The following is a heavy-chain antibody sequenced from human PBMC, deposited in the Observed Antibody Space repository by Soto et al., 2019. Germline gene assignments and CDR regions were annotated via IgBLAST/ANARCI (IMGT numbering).Heavy chain of an antibody. J-gene: IGHJ5*02. CDR3: AKDKWSQAHGGLDP. CDR1: GFTFSSYG. CDR2: ISYDGSNK. V-gene: IGHV3-30*18. D-gene: IGHD2-15*01. Sequence: PGGSLRLSCAASGFTFSSYGMHWVRQAPGKGLEWVAVISYDGSNKYYADSVKGRFTISRDNSKNTLYLQMNSLRAEDTAVYYCAKDKWSQAHGGLDPWGQGTMVTVYS.